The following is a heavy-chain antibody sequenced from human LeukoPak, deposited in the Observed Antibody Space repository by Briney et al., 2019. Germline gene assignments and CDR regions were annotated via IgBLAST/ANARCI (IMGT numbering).Heavy chain of an antibody. CDR3: ARLAGQLVGVGFYYYYYMDV. CDR1: GDSISNYY. D-gene: IGHD6-13*01. V-gene: IGHV4-4*07. J-gene: IGHJ6*03. CDR2: ISPSGSP. Sequence: PSETLSLTCTVSGDSISNYYWNWIRQPAGKGLEWIGRISPSGSPNYNPSLKGRVTMSVDTSKNQFSLKLSSVTAADTAVYYCARLAGQLVGVGFYYYYYMDVWGKGTTVTVSS.